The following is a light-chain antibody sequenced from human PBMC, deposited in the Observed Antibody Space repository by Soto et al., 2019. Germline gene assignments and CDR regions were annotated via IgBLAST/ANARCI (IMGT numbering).Light chain of an antibody. J-gene: IGKJ4*01. Sequence: DIQLTQSPSSLSASVGDRVTITCRASQAISSYLAWYQQKPGKVPELLIYAISTLQSEAPSRFSGSGSGTDFTLNISSLQAEDVATYYCQKYNRAPTFGGGTKVEIK. V-gene: IGKV1-27*01. CDR3: QKYNRAPT. CDR2: AIS. CDR1: QAISSY.